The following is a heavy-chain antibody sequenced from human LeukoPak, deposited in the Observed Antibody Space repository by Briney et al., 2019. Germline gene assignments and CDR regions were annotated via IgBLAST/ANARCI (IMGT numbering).Heavy chain of an antibody. V-gene: IGHV3-23*01. CDR3: AKDVGKWESLHFFDY. J-gene: IGHJ4*02. D-gene: IGHD1-26*01. Sequence: GGSLRLSCLTSGFTFSTNAMSWVRQAPGKGLEWISGISGSDASTYYADSVTGRFTISRDNSRNTLYLQMSSLRGDDTAVYYCAKDVGKWESLHFFDYWGQGTLVTVSS. CDR2: ISGSDAST. CDR1: GFTFSTNA.